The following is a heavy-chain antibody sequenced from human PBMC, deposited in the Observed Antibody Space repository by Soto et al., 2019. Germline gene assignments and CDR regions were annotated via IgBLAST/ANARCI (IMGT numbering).Heavy chain of an antibody. J-gene: IGHJ4*02. Sequence: QVQLVESGGGVVQRGRSLRLSCAASGFTFSNYGMHWVRQAPGKGLEWVAVISYRGSDKYYADSVKGRFTISRDNSKNTLYLQMDSLRAEDTAVYYCAKDHLTTTVTTVGYWGQGTLVTVSS. CDR3: AKDHLTTTVTTVGY. CDR2: ISYRGSDK. D-gene: IGHD4-17*01. V-gene: IGHV3-30*18. CDR1: GFTFSNYG.